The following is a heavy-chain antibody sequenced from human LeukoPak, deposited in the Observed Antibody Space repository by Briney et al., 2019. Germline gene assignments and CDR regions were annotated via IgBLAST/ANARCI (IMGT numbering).Heavy chain of an antibody. V-gene: IGHV1-69*04. CDR2: IIPILGIA. CDR1: GGTFSSYA. D-gene: IGHD3-22*01. J-gene: IGHJ6*02. CDR3: AYYYDSSGYYYYYGMDV. Sequence: GASVKVSCKASGGTFSSYAISWVRQAPGQGLEWMGRIIPILGIANYAQKFQGRVTITADKSTSTAYMELSSLRSEDTAVYYCAYYYDSSGYYYYYGMDVWGQGTTVTVSS.